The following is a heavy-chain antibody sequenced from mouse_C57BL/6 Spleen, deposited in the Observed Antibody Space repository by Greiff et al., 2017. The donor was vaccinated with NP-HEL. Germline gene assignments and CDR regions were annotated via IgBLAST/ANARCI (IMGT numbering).Heavy chain of an antibody. CDR2: INSGGSYT. CDR3: ARHLPHPAWFAY. CDR1: GFTFSSYG. J-gene: IGHJ3*01. Sequence: EVPGVASGGDLVKPGGSLKLSCAASGFTFSSYGMSLVRQTPDTRLELVATINSGGSYTYYPDSVQGRFTISRDNAKNTLYLQMSSLKSEDTAMYYCARHLPHPAWFAYWGQGTLVTVSA. V-gene: IGHV5-6*01.